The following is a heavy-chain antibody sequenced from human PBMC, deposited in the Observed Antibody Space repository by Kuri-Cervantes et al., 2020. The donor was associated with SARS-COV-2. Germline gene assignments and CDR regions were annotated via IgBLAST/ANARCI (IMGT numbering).Heavy chain of an antibody. J-gene: IGHJ4*02. V-gene: IGHV3-30-3*01. Sequence: GESLKISCAAPGFTFSSYAMHWVRQAPGKGLEWVAVISYDGSNKYYADSVKGRFTISRDNSKNTLYLQMNSLRAEDTAVYYCARVGYCSSTSCYNFDYWGQGTLVTVSS. CDR3: ARVGYCSSTSCYNFDY. CDR1: GFTFSSYA. D-gene: IGHD2-2*02. CDR2: ISYDGSNK.